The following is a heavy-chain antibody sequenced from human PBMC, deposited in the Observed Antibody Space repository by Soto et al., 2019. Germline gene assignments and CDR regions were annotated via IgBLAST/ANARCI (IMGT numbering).Heavy chain of an antibody. D-gene: IGHD3-10*01. V-gene: IGHV3-30*18. Sequence: QVQLVESGGGVVQPGRSLRLSCAASGFTFSSYGMHWVRQAPGKGLEWVAVISYDGSNKYYADSVKGRFTISRDNSNNTLYLQMNSLRAEDTAVYYCAKTGLDGSGSYYKYYFDYWGQGTLVTVSS. J-gene: IGHJ4*02. CDR1: GFTFSSYG. CDR2: ISYDGSNK. CDR3: AKTGLDGSGSYYKYYFDY.